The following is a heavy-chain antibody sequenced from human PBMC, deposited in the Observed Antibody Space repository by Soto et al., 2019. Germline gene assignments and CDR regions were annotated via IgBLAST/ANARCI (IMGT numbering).Heavy chain of an antibody. CDR1: GGSMSTYF. J-gene: IGHJ4*02. D-gene: IGHD1-1*01. V-gene: IGHV4-59*01. Sequence: PSETLSLTCTVSGGSMSTYFWSWIRQTPGKGLEWIGSIYYSGSTDYNPSLKSQVTISVDSSKNQFSLRLTSVTAADTAVYYCARWYGTTRFDCWGQGTLVTVSS. CDR2: IYYSGST. CDR3: ARWYGTTRFDC.